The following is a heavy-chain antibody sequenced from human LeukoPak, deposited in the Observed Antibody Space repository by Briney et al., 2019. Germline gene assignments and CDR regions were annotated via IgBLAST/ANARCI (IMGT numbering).Heavy chain of an antibody. Sequence: ASVKVSCKASGYTFTSYGISWVRQAPGQGLEWMGWISAYNGNTNYAQKLQGRVTMTTDTSTSTAYMELRSLRSDDTAVYYCARSSWGGPYCSSTSCSDGWGQGTLVTVSS. CDR3: ARSSWGGPYCSSTSCSDG. CDR1: GYTFTSYG. D-gene: IGHD2-2*01. CDR2: ISAYNGNT. J-gene: IGHJ4*02. V-gene: IGHV1-18*01.